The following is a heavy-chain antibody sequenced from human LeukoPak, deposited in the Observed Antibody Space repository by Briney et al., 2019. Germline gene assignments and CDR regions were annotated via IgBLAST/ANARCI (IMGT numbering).Heavy chain of an antibody. CDR2: IYYSGST. CDR1: GGSISSSSYY. Sequence: SETLSLTCTVSGGSISSSSYYWGWIRQPPGKGLEWIGSIYYSGSTYYNPSLKSRVTISVDTSKNQFSLKLSSVTAADTAVYYCSARETVHDSSGYYSTLDYWGQGTLVTVSS. J-gene: IGHJ4*02. D-gene: IGHD3-22*01. CDR3: SARETVHDSSGYYSTLDY. V-gene: IGHV4-39*07.